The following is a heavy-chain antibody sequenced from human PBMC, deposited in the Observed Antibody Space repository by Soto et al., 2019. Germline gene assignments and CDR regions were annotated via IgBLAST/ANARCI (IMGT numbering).Heavy chain of an antibody. CDR2: ISGSGGST. J-gene: IGHJ4*02. D-gene: IGHD6-25*01. CDR1: GFTFSSYA. Sequence: VGSLRLSCAASGFTFSSYAVSWVRQAPGKGLEWVSAISGSGGSTYYADSVKGRFTISRDNSKNTLYLQMNSLRAEDTAAYYCEKDWQRDDYWGQGALVTVSS. V-gene: IGHV3-23*01. CDR3: EKDWQRDDY.